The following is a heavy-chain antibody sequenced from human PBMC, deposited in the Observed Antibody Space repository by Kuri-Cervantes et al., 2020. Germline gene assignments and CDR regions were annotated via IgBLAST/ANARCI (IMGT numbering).Heavy chain of an antibody. CDR2: IRSKAYGGTT. V-gene: IGHV3-49*04. Sequence: GGSLRLSCTASGFTFGDYAMSWVRQAPGKGLEWVGFIRSKAYGGTTEYAASVKGRFTISRDDSKSIAYLQMNSLKTEDTAVYYCTRDDFWSGYFNYWGQGTLVTVSS. CDR3: TRDDFWSGYFNY. J-gene: IGHJ4*02. D-gene: IGHD3-3*01. CDR1: GFTFGDYA.